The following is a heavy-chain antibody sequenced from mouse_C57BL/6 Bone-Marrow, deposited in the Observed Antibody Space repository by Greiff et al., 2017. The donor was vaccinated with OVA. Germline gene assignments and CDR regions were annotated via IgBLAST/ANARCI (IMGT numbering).Heavy chain of an antibody. Sequence: SGTVLARPGASVKMSRKTFGYTFTSHWMHWVKQRPGPGPEWVGAIYPGNSYTSHNQKFKGKANLTAVTFASTAYTELSSLTSVDSEVYYCTRGGYDSDAMDYWGQGTSVTVSA. CDR2: IYPGNSYT. J-gene: IGHJ4*01. CDR3: TRGGYDSDAMDY. D-gene: IGHD2-4*01. CDR1: GYTFTSHW. V-gene: IGHV1-5*01.